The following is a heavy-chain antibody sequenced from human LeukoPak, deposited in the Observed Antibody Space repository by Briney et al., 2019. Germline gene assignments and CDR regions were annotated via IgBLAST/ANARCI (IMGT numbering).Heavy chain of an antibody. D-gene: IGHD5-24*01. J-gene: IGHJ4*02. V-gene: IGHV3-23*01. Sequence: PGGSLRLSCAASGFTFSSYGMHWVRQAPGKGLEWVSAISGSGSSAYYANSVKGRFTISRDSSKNTLYLQMNSLRADDTAVYYCAKSGYNRFDYWGQGTLVTVSS. CDR2: ISGSGSSA. CDR1: GFTFSSYG. CDR3: AKSGYNRFDY.